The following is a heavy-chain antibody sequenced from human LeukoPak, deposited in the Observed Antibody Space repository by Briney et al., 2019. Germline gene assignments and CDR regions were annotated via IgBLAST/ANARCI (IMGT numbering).Heavy chain of an antibody. V-gene: IGHV7-4-1*02. J-gene: IGHJ4*02. CDR2: INTNTGNP. Sequence: GASVKVSCKASGYSFTSYAMGWVRQAPGHGLEWMGWINTNTGNPTYAQGFTGRFVFSLDTSVSTAYLQISSLKAEDTAVYYCAREGITSHKLSFSLGDWGQGTLVTVSS. D-gene: IGHD3-16*02. CDR3: AREGITSHKLSFSLGD. CDR1: GYSFTSYA.